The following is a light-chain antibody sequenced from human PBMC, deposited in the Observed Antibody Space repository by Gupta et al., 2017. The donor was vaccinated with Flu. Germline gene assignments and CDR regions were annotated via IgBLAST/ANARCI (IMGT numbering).Light chain of an antibody. J-gene: IGKJ5*01. V-gene: IGKV3-15*01. Sequence: VLTQSLATLSVSPGERATLSCRASQSVNSNLAWYQQIPGQAPRLLIYGGSVRATGVPGRFSGRGGGTEFTLTTSSLQSEDFEVYDCQQYNKCHPRITFGQGTRLEIK. CDR2: GGS. CDR3: QQYNKCHPRIT. CDR1: QSVNSN.